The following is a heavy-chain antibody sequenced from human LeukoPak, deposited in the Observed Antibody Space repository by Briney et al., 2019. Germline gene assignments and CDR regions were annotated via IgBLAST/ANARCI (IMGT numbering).Heavy chain of an antibody. CDR1: GFTFSDYY. CDR3: ARLGSRNYDSSGYYLDYFDY. CDR2: ISSSGSTT. D-gene: IGHD3-22*01. V-gene: IGHV3-11*04. J-gene: IGHJ4*02. Sequence: GGSLRLSCAASGFTFSDYYMSWIRQAPGKGLEWVSYISSSGSTTYYADSVKGRFTISRDNSKNTLYLQMNSLRAEDTAVYYCARLGSRNYDSSGYYLDYFDYWGQGTLVTVSS.